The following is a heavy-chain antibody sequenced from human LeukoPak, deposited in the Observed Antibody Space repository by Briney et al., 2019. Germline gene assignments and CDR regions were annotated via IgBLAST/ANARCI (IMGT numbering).Heavy chain of an antibody. J-gene: IGHJ4*02. V-gene: IGHV3-21*01. CDR3: ARGLCGGDCYDY. Sequence: PGGSLRLSCAASGFTFSTYHINWVRQAPGKGLEWVSSISSNSDYIYYADSVKGRFTISRDNAKNSLCLQMNSLRAEDTAVYYCARGLCGGDCYDYWGQGTLVTVSS. D-gene: IGHD2-21*01. CDR1: GFTFSTYH. CDR2: ISSNSDYI.